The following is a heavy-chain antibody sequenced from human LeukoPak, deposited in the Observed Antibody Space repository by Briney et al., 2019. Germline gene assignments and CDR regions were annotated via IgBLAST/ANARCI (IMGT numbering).Heavy chain of an antibody. V-gene: IGHV3-23*01. D-gene: IGHD5-12*01. CDR3: AKEYSGYDFDY. CDR2: TSGSGVNS. Sequence: GGSPRLSCAASGFTLRSYDMSWVRQAPGKGLEWVAATSGSGVNSYYADSVRGRFTISRDNSQNTLYLQMDSLRAEDTALYYCAKEYSGYDFDYWGQGTLVTVSS. J-gene: IGHJ4*02. CDR1: GFTLRSYD.